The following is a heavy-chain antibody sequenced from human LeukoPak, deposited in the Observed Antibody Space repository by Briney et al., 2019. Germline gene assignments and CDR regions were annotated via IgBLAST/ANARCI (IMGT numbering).Heavy chain of an antibody. V-gene: IGHV4-61*01. J-gene: IGHJ4*02. Sequence: KTSETLSLTCTVSGGSVSSGSYYWSWIRQPPGKVLEWIGYIYSSGSTNYNPSLKSRVTISVDTSKNQFSLKLTSVTPAHTAVYYCARHSDYGDLRWNYWGQGTLVIVSS. CDR2: IYSSGST. CDR3: ARHSDYGDLRWNY. CDR1: GGSVSSGSYY. D-gene: IGHD4-17*01.